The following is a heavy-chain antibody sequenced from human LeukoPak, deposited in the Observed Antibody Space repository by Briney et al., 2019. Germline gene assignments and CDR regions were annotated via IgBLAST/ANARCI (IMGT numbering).Heavy chain of an antibody. CDR1: GGSISSGSYY. J-gene: IGHJ5*02. CDR2: IYTSGST. V-gene: IGHV4-61*02. D-gene: IGHD3-22*01. CDR3: ASSESGYYSNWFDP. Sequence: SETLSLTCTVSGGSISSGSYYGSWIWQPAGKGLEWIERIYTSGSTNYNPSLKSRVTISVDTSKNQFSLKLSSVTAADTDVYSCASSESGYYSNWFDPWGQGTLVTVSS.